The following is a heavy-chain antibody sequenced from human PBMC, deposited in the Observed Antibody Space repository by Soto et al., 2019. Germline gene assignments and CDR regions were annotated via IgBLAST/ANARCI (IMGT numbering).Heavy chain of an antibody. CDR3: VSGIAARDAFDI. CDR2: TRNKANSYTT. J-gene: IGHJ3*02. V-gene: IGHV3-72*01. D-gene: IGHD6-6*01. Sequence: GGSLRLSCAASGFTFSDHYMDWVRQAPGKGLEWVGRTRNKANSYTTEYAASVKGRFTISRDDSKNSLYLQMNSLKTEDTAVYYCVSGIAARDAFDIWGQGTMVTVSS. CDR1: GFTFSDHY.